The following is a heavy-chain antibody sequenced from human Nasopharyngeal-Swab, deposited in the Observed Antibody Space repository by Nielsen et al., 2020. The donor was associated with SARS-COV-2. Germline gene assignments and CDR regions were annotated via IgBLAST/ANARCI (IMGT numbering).Heavy chain of an antibody. CDR2: IKSKTDGGTT. Sequence: ETLSLTCAASGFTFSNAWMNWVRQAPGKGLEWVGRIKSKTDGGTTDYAAPVKGRFTISRDDSKNTLYLQMNSLKTEDTAVYYCTTGTWYYYDSSGYPSTLDYWGQGTLVTVSS. J-gene: IGHJ4*02. CDR1: GFTFSNAW. D-gene: IGHD3-22*01. V-gene: IGHV3-15*01. CDR3: TTGTWYYYDSSGYPSTLDY.